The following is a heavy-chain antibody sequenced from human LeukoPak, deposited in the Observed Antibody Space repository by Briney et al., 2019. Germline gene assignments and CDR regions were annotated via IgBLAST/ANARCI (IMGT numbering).Heavy chain of an antibody. CDR2: IIPIFGSA. CDR3: ARALHLELHSYFDS. V-gene: IGHV1-69*13. J-gene: IGHJ4*02. D-gene: IGHD1-1*01. Sequence: SVKVSRKASGGTFSSYAISWVRQAPGQGLEWMGGIIPIFGSANYAQKFQGRVTITADESTSTAYMELSSLRSEDTAVYYCARALHLELHSYFDSWGQGTLVTVSS. CDR1: GGTFSSYA.